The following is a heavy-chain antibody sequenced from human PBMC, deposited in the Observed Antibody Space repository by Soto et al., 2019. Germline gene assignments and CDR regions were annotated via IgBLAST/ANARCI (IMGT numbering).Heavy chain of an antibody. J-gene: IGHJ6*02. CDR3: ARSQGSSTSLEIYYYYYYGMDV. D-gene: IGHD2-2*01. CDR1: GGTFGSYA. Sequence: SVKVSCKASGGTFGSYAISWVRQAPGQGLEWMGGIIPIPGTANYAQKFQGRVTIAADESTSTAYMELSSLRPEDTAVYYCARSQGSSTSLEIYYYYYYGMDVWGQGTTVTVSS. V-gene: IGHV1-69*13. CDR2: IIPIPGTA.